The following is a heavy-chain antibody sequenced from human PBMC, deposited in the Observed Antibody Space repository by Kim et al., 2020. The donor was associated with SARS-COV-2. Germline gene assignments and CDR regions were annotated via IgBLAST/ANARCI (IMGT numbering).Heavy chain of an antibody. CDR3: ALVPVDGRSWPPYRMDA. D-gene: IGHD3-10*01. V-gene: IGHV4-31*03. J-gene: IGHJ6*02. CDR2: INYSGTT. Sequence: SETLSLTCSVSGGSVNSASYFWSWIRQHPEKGLEWIGYINYSGTTSYSPSIKSRVSILVDTSKNPFSLNLSSVTAGDRAIYYCALVPVDGRSWPPYRMDAGGQGSTVTVSS. CDR1: GGSVNSASYF.